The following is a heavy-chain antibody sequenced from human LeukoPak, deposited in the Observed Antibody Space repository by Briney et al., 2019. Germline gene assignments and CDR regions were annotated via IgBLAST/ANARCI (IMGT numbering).Heavy chain of an antibody. D-gene: IGHD3-10*01. CDR1: GFTFSSYW. Sequence: GGSLRLSCAASGFTFSSYWMSWVRQAPGKGLEWVANIKQDGSEKYYVDSVKGRFTISRDNAKNSLYLQMNSLRAEDTAVYYCTTTNMVRGVARGYYYYGMDVWGQGTTVTVSS. V-gene: IGHV3-7*05. CDR3: TTTNMVRGVARGYYYYGMDV. CDR2: IKQDGSEK. J-gene: IGHJ6*02.